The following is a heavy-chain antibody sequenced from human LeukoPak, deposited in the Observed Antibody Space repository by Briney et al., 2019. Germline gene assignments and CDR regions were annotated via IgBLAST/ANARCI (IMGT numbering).Heavy chain of an antibody. CDR3: ATDSGIWNDGPIGY. Sequence: ASVKVSCKVSGYTLTELSMHWVRQAPGKGLEWMGGFDPEDGETIYAQKFQGRVTMTEDTSTDTAYMELSSLRSEDTAVYYCATDSGIWNDGPIGYWGQGTLVSVSS. CDR1: GYTLTELS. V-gene: IGHV1-24*01. J-gene: IGHJ4*02. D-gene: IGHD1-1*01. CDR2: FDPEDGET.